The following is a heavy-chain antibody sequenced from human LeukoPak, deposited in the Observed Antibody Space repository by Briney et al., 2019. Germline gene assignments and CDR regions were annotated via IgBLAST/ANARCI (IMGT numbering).Heavy chain of an antibody. CDR1: GGSISSYY. J-gene: IGHJ5*02. V-gene: IGHV4-59*01. D-gene: IGHD3-3*01. CDR2: IYYSGST. CDR3: ARGYDFWSGRFDP. Sequence: SETLSLTCTVSGGSISSYYWSWIRQPPGKGLEWIGYIYYSGSTNYNPSLKSRVTISVDTSKNQFSLKLSPVTAADTAVYYCARGYDFWSGRFDPWGQGTLVTVSS.